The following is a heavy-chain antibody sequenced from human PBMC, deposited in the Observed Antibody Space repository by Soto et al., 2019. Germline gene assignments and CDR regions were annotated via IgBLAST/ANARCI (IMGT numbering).Heavy chain of an antibody. CDR2: IIPMFGTA. J-gene: IGHJ4*02. V-gene: IGHV1-69*12. CDR3: ASGIQLWLRRINNGYSG. Sequence: QVQLVQSGAEVKKPESSVKVSCKAPGGTFSTYAISWVRQAPGQGLEWMGGIIPMFGTANYAQRFQDRVTITADESTNTVYMERRSLRSEDPAVYFCASGIQLWLRRINNGYSGWGQGSLVTVPS. CDR1: GGTFSTYA. D-gene: IGHD5-18*01.